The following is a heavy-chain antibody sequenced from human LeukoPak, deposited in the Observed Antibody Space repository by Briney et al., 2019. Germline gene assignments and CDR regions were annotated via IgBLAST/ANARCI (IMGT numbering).Heavy chain of an antibody. CDR2: IYTSGST. J-gene: IGHJ6*03. V-gene: IGHV4-4*07. CDR3: ARAAAGNLGHYYYYMDV. CDR1: GGSISSYY. Sequence: SETLSLTCTVSGGSISSYYWSWIRQPAGKGLEWIGRIYTSGSTNYNPSLKSRVTVSVDTSKNQFSLKLSSVTAADTAVYYCARAAAGNLGHYYYYMDVWGKGTTVTVSS. D-gene: IGHD6-13*01.